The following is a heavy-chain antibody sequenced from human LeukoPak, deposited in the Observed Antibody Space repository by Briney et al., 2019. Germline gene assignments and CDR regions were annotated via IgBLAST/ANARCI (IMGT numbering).Heavy chain of an antibody. D-gene: IGHD3-3*01. CDR2: ISSSSSTI. CDR1: GFTFSSYS. V-gene: IGHV3-48*01. CDR3: ARARTIFGGHDAFDI. Sequence: GGSLRLSCAASGFTFSSYSMNWVRQAPGKGLEWVSYISSSSSTIYYADSVKGRFTISRDNAKNSLYLQMNSLRAEDTAVYYCARARTIFGGHDAFDIWGQGTMVTVSS. J-gene: IGHJ3*02.